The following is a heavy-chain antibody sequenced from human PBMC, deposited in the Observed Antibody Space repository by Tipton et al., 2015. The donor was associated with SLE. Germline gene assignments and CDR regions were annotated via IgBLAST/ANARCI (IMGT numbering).Heavy chain of an antibody. J-gene: IGHJ3*02. CDR3: ASKRGLAADGQNAFDI. Sequence: SLRLSCAASGFTFSSYEMNWVRQAPGKGLEWVSYISSSGSTIYYADSVKGRFTISRDNAKNSLYLQMNSLRAEDTAVYYCASKRGLAADGQNAFDIWGQGTMVTVSS. D-gene: IGHD6-13*01. CDR2: ISSSGSTI. V-gene: IGHV3-48*03. CDR1: GFTFSSYE.